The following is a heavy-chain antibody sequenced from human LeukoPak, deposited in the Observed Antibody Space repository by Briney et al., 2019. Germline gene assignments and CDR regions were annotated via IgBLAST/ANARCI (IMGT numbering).Heavy chain of an antibody. V-gene: IGHV3-11*01. D-gene: IGHD6-13*01. CDR1: GFTFSDYY. J-gene: IGHJ6*03. Sequence: GGSLRLSCAASGFTFSDYYMSWIRQAPGKGLEWVSYISSSGSTIYYADSVKGRFTISRDNAKNSLYLQTNSLRAEDTAVYYCARGVYYYYYYMDVWGKGTTVTVSS. CDR3: ARGVYYYYYYMDV. CDR2: ISSSGSTI.